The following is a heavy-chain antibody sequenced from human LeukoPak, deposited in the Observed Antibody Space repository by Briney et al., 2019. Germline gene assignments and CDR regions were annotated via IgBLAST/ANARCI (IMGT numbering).Heavy chain of an antibody. V-gene: IGHV1-69*13. CDR2: IIPIFGTA. J-gene: IGHJ4*02. Sequence: ASVKVSCKASGGTFSSYAISWVRQAPGQGLEWMGGIIPIFGTANYAQKFQGRVTINADESTSTAYMELGSLRSENTAVYYGSRDGQGFDYWGQGTLVTVSS. CDR3: SRDGQGFDY. CDR1: GGTFSSYA.